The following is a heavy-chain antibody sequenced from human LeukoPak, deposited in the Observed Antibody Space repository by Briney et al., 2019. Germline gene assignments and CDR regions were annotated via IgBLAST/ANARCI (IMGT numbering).Heavy chain of an antibody. CDR1: GYTFTGYY. CDR3: ATEIQLWRPDAFDI. D-gene: IGHD5-18*01. CDR2: INPSGGST. J-gene: IGHJ3*02. Sequence: ASVKVSCKASGYTFTGYYMHWVRQAPGQGLEWMGWINPSGGSTSYAQKFQGRVTMTRDTSTSTVYMELSSLRSEDTAVYYCATEIQLWRPDAFDIWGQGTMVTVSS. V-gene: IGHV1-46*01.